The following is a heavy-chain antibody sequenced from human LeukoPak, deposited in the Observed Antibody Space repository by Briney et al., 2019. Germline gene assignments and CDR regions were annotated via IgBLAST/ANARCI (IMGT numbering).Heavy chain of an antibody. CDR1: GFTFSTYA. CDR3: AGGTTDLDY. CDR2: ISSSGDAT. V-gene: IGHV3-23*01. Sequence: PGGSLRLSCAASGFTFSTYAMNWVRQAPGKGLEWVSLISSSGDATYYADSVQGRFTISRDNSRNTLYLHIDSLRVEDTATYYCAGGTTDLDYWGQGTRVIVSS. J-gene: IGHJ4*02. D-gene: IGHD1-14*01.